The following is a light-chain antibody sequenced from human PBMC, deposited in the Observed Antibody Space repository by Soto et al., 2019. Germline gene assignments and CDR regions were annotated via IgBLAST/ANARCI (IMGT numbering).Light chain of an antibody. CDR2: DVS. V-gene: IGKV1-5*01. J-gene: IGKJ1*01. CDR3: QQYKDGAWT. CDR1: QSISNW. Sequence: DIQMTQSPSTLSASVGDRVTITCRASQSISNWLAWYQQKPGKAPTLLIYDVSRLESGVPSRFSGSGSGTEFTLTINSLQPDDFATYYCQQYKDGAWTFGQGTKVDIK.